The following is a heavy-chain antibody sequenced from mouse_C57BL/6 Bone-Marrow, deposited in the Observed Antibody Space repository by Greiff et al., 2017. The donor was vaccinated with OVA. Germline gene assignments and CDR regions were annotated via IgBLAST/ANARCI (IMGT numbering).Heavy chain of an antibody. CDR3: TTLGYYGRRTYFDY. J-gene: IGHJ2*01. CDR1: GFNIKDDY. Sequence: VQLQQSGAELVRPGASVKLSCTASGFNIKDDYMHWVKQRPEQGLEWIGWIDPENGDTEYASKFQGKATITADTSSNTAYLQLSSLTSEDTAVYYCTTLGYYGRRTYFDYWGQGTTLTVSS. CDR2: IDPENGDT. D-gene: IGHD1-1*01. V-gene: IGHV14-4*01.